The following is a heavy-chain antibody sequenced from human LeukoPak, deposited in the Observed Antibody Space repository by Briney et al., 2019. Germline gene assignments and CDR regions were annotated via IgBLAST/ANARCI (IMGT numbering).Heavy chain of an antibody. V-gene: IGHV1-69*05. CDR2: IIPIFGTA. CDR1: GCTFSNYG. CDR3: ARGEQKGGPGNPFNWFDS. D-gene: IGHD1-26*01. Sequence: GASVKVSCTASGCTFSNYGISWVRQAPGKGLEWVGRIIPIFGTANYADKLQGRVTISRDNSTSTVYMEMNSLRPEDTAVYYCARGEQKGGPGNPFNWFDSWGQGTLVTVSS. J-gene: IGHJ5*01.